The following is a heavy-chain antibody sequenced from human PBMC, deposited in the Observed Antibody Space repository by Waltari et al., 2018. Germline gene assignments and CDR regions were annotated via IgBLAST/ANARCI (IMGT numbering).Heavy chain of an antibody. D-gene: IGHD4-17*01. CDR2: IYYSGST. CDR1: GGSISRYD. J-gene: IGHJ4*02. Sequence: QVQLQESGPGLVKPSETLSLTCTVPGGSISRYDWGWIRQPPGKGLEWVGYIYYSGSTNYNHYLNSRVTISGDTSENRFSLKLSSGTAAYTAVYYCAREYGDLLDYWGQGTLVTVSS. V-gene: IGHV4-59*01. CDR3: AREYGDLLDY.